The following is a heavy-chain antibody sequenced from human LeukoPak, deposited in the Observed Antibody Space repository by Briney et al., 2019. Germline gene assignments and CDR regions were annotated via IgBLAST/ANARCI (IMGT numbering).Heavy chain of an antibody. CDR1: GYSISSGYY. D-gene: IGHD5-12*01. J-gene: IGHJ4*02. V-gene: IGHV4-38-2*02. CDR3: ASGHSGYDSFDY. Sequence: SETLSLTCTVSGYSISSGYYWGWIRQPPGKGLEWIGSIYHSGSTYYNPSLKSRVTISVDTSKNQFSLKLSSVTAADTAVYYCASGHSGYDSFDYWGQGTLVTVSS. CDR2: IYHSGST.